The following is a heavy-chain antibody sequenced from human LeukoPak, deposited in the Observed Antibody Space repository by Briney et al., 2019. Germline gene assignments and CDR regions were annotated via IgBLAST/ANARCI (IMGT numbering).Heavy chain of an antibody. CDR3: AKDSGGRLAVAGTFDY. J-gene: IGHJ4*02. Sequence: SETLSLTCAVYGGSFSGYYWSWIRQPPGKGLEWIGEINHSGSTNYNPSLKSRVTISVDTSKNQFSLKLSSVTAADTAVYYCAKDSGGRLAVAGTFDYWGQGTLVTVSS. CDR1: GGSFSGYY. CDR2: INHSGST. V-gene: IGHV4-34*01. D-gene: IGHD6-19*01.